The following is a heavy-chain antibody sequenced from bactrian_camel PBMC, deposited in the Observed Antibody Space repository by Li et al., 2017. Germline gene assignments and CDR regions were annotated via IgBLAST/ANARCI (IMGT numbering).Heavy chain of an antibody. J-gene: IGHJ4*01. V-gene: IGHV3S55*01. CDR3: ASAPLWDSCPLSTVLRYNY. Sequence: HVQLVESGGGSVQAGGSLRLSCAASGSTHPWYCMGWFRQAPGKEREGVATIHSRGSTAYADSVKGRFTISKDNAKNTLYLQMNSLKPEDTAMYYCASAPLWDSCPLSTVLRYNYWGQGTQVTVS. D-gene: IGHD6*01. CDR1: GSTHPWYC. CDR2: IHSRGST.